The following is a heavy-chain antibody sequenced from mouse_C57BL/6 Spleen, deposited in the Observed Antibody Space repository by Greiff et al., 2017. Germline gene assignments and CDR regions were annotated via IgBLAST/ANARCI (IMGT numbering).Heavy chain of an antibody. CDR2: IDPETGGT. J-gene: IGHJ2*01. V-gene: IGHV1-15*01. CDR3: TRGGLYDGGDY. CDR1: GYTFTDYE. D-gene: IGHD2-3*01. Sequence: QVQLKQSGAELVRPGASVTLSCKASGYTFTDYEMHWVKQTPVHGLEWIGAIDPETGGTAYNQKFKGKARLTADKSSSTAYMELRSLTSEDSAVYYGTRGGLYDGGDYWGQGTTLTVSS.